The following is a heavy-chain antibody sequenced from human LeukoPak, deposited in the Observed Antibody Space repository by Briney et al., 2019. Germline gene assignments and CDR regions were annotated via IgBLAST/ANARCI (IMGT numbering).Heavy chain of an antibody. CDR1: GGSISSSSYY. V-gene: IGHV4-39*01. Sequence: SETLSLTCTVSGGSISSSSYYWGWIRQPPGKGLEWIGSIYYSGSTYYNPSLKSRVTISVDTSKNQFSLKLSSVTAADTAVYYCASPSAYASFDYWGEGTLVTVSS. D-gene: IGHD2-2*01. J-gene: IGHJ4*02. CDR2: IYYSGST. CDR3: ASPSAYASFDY.